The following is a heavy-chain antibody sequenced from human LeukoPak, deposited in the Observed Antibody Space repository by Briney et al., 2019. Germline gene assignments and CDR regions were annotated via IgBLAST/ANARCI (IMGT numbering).Heavy chain of an antibody. CDR3: AKVTDNYSSSGFDY. J-gene: IGHJ4*02. CDR1: GFTFDDYD. CDR2: ISGNGGSI. Sequence: GGSLRLSCAASGFTFDDYDMPWVRHAPGKGLEWVSGISGNGGSIGYADSVKGRFTISRDNAKNSLYLQMNSLRAEDTALYYCAKVTDNYSSSGFDYWGQGTLVTVSS. D-gene: IGHD6-6*01. V-gene: IGHV3-9*01.